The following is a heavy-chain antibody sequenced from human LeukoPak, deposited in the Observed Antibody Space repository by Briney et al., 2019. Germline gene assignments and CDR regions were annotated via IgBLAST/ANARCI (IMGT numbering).Heavy chain of an antibody. CDR2: INHSGST. Sequence: SETLSLTCTVSGGSISSGGYYWSWIRQPPGKGLEWIGEINHSGSTNCNPSLKSRVTISVDTSKNQFSLKLSSVTAADTAVYYCARRVGYCSSTSCYNNWFDPWGQGTLVTVSS. J-gene: IGHJ5*02. CDR3: ARRVGYCSSTSCYNNWFDP. CDR1: GGSISSGGYY. V-gene: IGHV4-39*07. D-gene: IGHD2-2*02.